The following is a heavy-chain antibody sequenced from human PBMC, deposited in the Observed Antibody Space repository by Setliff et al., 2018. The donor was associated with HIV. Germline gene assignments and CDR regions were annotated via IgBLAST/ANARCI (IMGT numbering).Heavy chain of an antibody. D-gene: IGHD2-21*01. CDR2: IYHSGTT. J-gene: IGHJ4*02. CDR1: GGSLSGYH. CDR3: ARVVGLSALDY. Sequence: PSETLSLTCSVSGGSLSGYHWSWIRQPPGKGLEWIGSIYHSGTTYYNPSLKSRVTISVDTSKNQFSLKLTSVTAADTAVYYCARVVGLSALDYWGQGTLVTVSS. V-gene: IGHV4-38-2*02.